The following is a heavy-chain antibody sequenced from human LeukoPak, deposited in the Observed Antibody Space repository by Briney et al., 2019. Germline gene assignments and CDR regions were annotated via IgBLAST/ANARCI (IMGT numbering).Heavy chain of an antibody. CDR1: GFTLSGYF. V-gene: IGHV3-48*04. Sequence: GGSLTLSCAASGFTLSGYFMNWLRQPPGKGLEWVSCIGKNGVPIYYADYVKGRFTISRDNAKNSLYLQMSSLRAEDTAVYFCARLRNVVNVHWGFFDTWGQGAMVTVSS. D-gene: IGHD4-23*01. CDR3: ARLRNVVNVHWGFFDT. CDR2: IGKNGVPI. J-gene: IGHJ4*02.